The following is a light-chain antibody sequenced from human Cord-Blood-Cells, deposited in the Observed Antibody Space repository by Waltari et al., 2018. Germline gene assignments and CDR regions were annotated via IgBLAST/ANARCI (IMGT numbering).Light chain of an antibody. J-gene: IGLJ2*01. V-gene: IGLV2-11*01. CDR3: CSYAGSYTFV. Sequence: QSALTQPRSVSGSPGQSVTISCTGTSSDVGGYNYVSWHHQHPGKAPKLRIYDVSKRPSGVPARFCASKSGNTASLTFSGLQAEDEADYYCCSYAGSYTFVFGGGTKLTVL. CDR1: SSDVGGYNY. CDR2: DVS.